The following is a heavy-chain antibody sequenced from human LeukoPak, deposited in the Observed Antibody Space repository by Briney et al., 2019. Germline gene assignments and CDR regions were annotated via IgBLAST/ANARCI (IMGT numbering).Heavy chain of an antibody. V-gene: IGHV4-39*01. J-gene: IGHJ4*02. CDR2: IYYSGST. D-gene: IGHD6-19*01. CDR3: ARNTGFSSGWYWDY. CDR1: DASINSSPYY. Sequence: SETLSLTCTVSDASINSSPYYWGWLRQPPGKGLEWIGSIYYSGSTYYNLSRKSRVTIFVDTSNNQFSLKLTSVTATDTAMYYCARNTGFSSGWYWDYWGQGTLVTVSS.